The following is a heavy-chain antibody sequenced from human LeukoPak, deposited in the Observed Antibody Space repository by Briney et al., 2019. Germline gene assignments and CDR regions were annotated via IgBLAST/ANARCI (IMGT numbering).Heavy chain of an antibody. J-gene: IGHJ4*02. D-gene: IGHD3-10*01. V-gene: IGHV1-18*01. CDR1: GYTISNYA. CDR2: ISAYNGNT. Sequence: ASVKVSCKASGYTISNYAFTWVRQAPGQGLEWMGWISAYNGNTNYAQKLQGRVTMTTDTSTSTAYMELRSLRSDDTAVYYCARDQEAKLLWFGELSYWGQGTLVTVSS. CDR3: ARDQEAKLLWFGELSY.